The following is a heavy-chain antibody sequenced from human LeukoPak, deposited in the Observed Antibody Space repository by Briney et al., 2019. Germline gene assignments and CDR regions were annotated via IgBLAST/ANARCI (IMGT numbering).Heavy chain of an antibody. Sequence: GGSLRLSCAASGFTFSSYAMSWVRQAPGKGLEWVSAISGSGGSTYYADSVKGRFTISRDNSKNTLYLQMNSLRAEDTALYYCAKDRTGYGSGSYSHFDHWGQGTLVTVSS. CDR3: AKDRTGYGSGSYSHFDH. CDR2: ISGSGGST. D-gene: IGHD3-10*01. J-gene: IGHJ4*02. CDR1: GFTFSSYA. V-gene: IGHV3-23*01.